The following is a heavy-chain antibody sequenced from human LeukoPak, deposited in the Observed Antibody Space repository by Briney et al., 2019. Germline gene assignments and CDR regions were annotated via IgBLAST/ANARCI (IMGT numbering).Heavy chain of an antibody. V-gene: IGHV4-34*12. CDR2: IIHSGST. J-gene: IGHJ4*02. CDR3: ARVRSIVVVPAKTRFDY. CDR1: GGSFSGYY. D-gene: IGHD2-2*01. Sequence: PSETLSLTCAIYGGSFSGYYWSWIRQPPGKGLEWLGEIIHSGSTNYNPSLKSRVTISVDTFKNQFSLKLSSVTAADTAVYYCARVRSIVVVPAKTRFDYWGQGTLVTVSS.